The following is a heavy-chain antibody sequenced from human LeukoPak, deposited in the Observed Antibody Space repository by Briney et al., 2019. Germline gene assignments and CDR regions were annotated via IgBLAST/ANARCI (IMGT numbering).Heavy chain of an antibody. Sequence: ASVKVSCKAAGDSFSSYAISWVRQAPGQGLERMGRIIPILGIANYAQKFQGRVTITADKSTSTAYMELSSLRSEDTAVYYCARDSSTVTGHDYWGQGTLVTVSS. CDR1: GDSFSSYA. J-gene: IGHJ4*02. CDR3: ARDSSTVTGHDY. D-gene: IGHD4-17*01. CDR2: IIPILGIA. V-gene: IGHV1-69*04.